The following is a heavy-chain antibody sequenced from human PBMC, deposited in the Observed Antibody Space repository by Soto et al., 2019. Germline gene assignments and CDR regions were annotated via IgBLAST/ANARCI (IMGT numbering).Heavy chain of an antibody. V-gene: IGHV3-23*01. D-gene: IGHD3-22*01. CDR2: ISGSGGST. CDR1: GFTISSYS. CDR3: AKDRSYDSSGYYYGFFVY. J-gene: IGHJ4*02. Sequence: GGSMRLSCAASGFTISSYSMSWVSKTTGKGLEWVSAISGSGGSTYYADSVKGRFTISRDNSKNTLYLQMNSLRAEDTAVYYCAKDRSYDSSGYYYGFFVYWGQGTLVTVSS.